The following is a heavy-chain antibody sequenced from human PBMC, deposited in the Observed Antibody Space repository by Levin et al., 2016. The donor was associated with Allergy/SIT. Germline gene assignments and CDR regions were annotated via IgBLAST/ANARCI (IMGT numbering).Heavy chain of an antibody. D-gene: IGHD6-13*01. CDR3: ARDRLGAAGTLDY. J-gene: IGHJ4*02. CDR2: IWYDGSNK. Sequence: GESLKISCAASGFTFTNYGMHWVRQAPGKGLEWVAVIWYDGSNKYYADSVKGRFTISRDNSKNTLYLQMNSLRAEDTAVFYCARDRLGAAGTLDYWGQGTLVTVSS. V-gene: IGHV3-33*01. CDR1: GFTFTNYG.